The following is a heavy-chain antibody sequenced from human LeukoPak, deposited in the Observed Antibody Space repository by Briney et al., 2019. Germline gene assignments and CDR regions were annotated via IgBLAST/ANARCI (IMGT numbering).Heavy chain of an antibody. D-gene: IGHD2-15*01. CDR3: ARGFYCSGGSCYPTYYYYYMDV. CDR2: ISSSSSYI. Sequence: GGSLRLSCAASGFTFSSYSMNWVRQAPGKGLEWVSSISSSSSYIYYADSVKGRFTISRDNAKNSLYLQMNSLRAEDTAVYYCARGFYCSGGSCYPTYYYYYMDVWGKGTTVTVSS. CDR1: GFTFSSYS. V-gene: IGHV3-21*01. J-gene: IGHJ6*03.